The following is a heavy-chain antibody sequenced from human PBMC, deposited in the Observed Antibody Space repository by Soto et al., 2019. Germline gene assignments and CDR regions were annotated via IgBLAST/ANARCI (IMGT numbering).Heavy chain of an antibody. CDR1: GGSIINYY. CDR3: ARQTTYSSSWFDF. V-gene: IGHV4-4*07. J-gene: IGHJ5*01. CDR2: IYSSGSA. Sequence: SETLSLTCTVSGGSIINYYWAWIRQSAGKGLEWVGRIYSSGSASYNPSLKSRLTMSVDTSKNQFTLKLGSVTAADTALYYCARQTTYSSSWFDFWGHGTLVTV. D-gene: IGHD6-13*01.